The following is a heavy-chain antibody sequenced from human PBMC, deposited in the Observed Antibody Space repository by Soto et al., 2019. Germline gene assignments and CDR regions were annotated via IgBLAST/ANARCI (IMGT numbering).Heavy chain of an antibody. J-gene: IGHJ6*02. Sequence: PGESLKISCKDFGNSFTSYWIGWVRQMPGKGLEWMGIISPGNSDIRYSPSFQGQVTISADKSISTAYLQWSSLKASDTAMYYCARLHNSAYYFGMDVWGQGTTVTVSS. V-gene: IGHV5-51*01. CDR1: GNSFTSYW. CDR3: ARLHNSAYYFGMDV. CDR2: ISPGNSDI. D-gene: IGHD6-19*01.